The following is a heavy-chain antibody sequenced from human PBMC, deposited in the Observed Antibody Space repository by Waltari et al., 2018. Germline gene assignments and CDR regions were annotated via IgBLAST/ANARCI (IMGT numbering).Heavy chain of an antibody. J-gene: IGHJ4*02. CDR1: GFTFSDYY. Sequence: QVLLVESGGGLVKPGGSLRLSCAASGFTFSDYYMSWVRQAPGEGREWVSHISGSGSTTNYAASVKGRFTISRDNAKNSVFLQLNSLRADDTAMYYCVRDERWLHLIGTFDSWGQGTLVTVSS. CDR3: VRDERWLHLIGTFDS. V-gene: IGHV3-11*01. CDR2: ISGSGSTT. D-gene: IGHD3-9*01.